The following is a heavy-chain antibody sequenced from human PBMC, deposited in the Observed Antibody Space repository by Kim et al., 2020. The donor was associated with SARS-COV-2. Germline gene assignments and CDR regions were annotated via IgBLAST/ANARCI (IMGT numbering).Heavy chain of an antibody. CDR3: ARDLTHTGFDY. CDR2: T. Sequence: TKYSQKFQDRVTITRDTSATTAYMELSSLTSADTAVYYCARDLTHTGFDYWGQGTLVTVSS. J-gene: IGHJ4*02. V-gene: IGHV1-3*01.